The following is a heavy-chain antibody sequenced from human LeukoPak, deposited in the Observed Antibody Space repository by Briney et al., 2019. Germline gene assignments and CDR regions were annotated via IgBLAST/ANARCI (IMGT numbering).Heavy chain of an antibody. CDR2: ISGSGGST. Sequence: GGSLRLSCAASGFTFSSYAMSWVRQAPGKGLEWVSAISGSGGSTYYADSVKGRFTISRDNSKNTPYLQMNSLRAEDTAVYYCARTQWFGDPTAEREAFDIWGQGTMVTVSS. J-gene: IGHJ3*02. D-gene: IGHD3-10*01. CDR3: ARTQWFGDPTAEREAFDI. V-gene: IGHV3-23*01. CDR1: GFTFSSYA.